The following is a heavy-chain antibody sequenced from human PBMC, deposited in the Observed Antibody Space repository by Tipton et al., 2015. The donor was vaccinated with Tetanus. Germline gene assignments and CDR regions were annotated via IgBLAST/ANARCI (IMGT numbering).Heavy chain of an antibody. CDR2: INYGGTT. Sequence: TLSLTCSVSGGSINNSGYFWGWIRQPPGKGLEWIGGINYGGTTYYKPSLKSRLTISVDTSKSHFSLRLTSVTAADTAVYYCATVGLVTASVKYWGQGTLVTVSS. CDR3: ATVGLVTASVKY. J-gene: IGHJ4*01. D-gene: IGHD2-21*02. V-gene: IGHV4-39*02. CDR1: GGSINNSGYF.